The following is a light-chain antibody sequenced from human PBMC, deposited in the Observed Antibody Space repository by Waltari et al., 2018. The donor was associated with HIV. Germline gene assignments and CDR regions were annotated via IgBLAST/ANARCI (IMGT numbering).Light chain of an antibody. Sequence: QSVLTQPPSVPGAPGQRVTISCTGTSSNIAAGYDVHWYQQFPGSVPRLLIYDNTNRPSGVADRFAGSKYGTSASLAISGLQAEDEADYYCQSYDSSLKVIFGGGTKVTVL. CDR3: QSYDSSLKVI. V-gene: IGLV1-40*01. CDR1: SSNIAAGYD. CDR2: DNT. J-gene: IGLJ2*01.